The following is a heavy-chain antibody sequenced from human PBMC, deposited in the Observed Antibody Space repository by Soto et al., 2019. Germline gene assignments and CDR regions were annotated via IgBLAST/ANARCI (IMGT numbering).Heavy chain of an antibody. CDR3: ARDYYFGSGSYYY. D-gene: IGHD3-10*01. Sequence: VQLLESGGGLVQPGGSLRLSCAASGFTFRSYAMSWVRQAPGKGLEWVSSITGSGGTTYYADSVKGRFTISRDNSKNTLVLQMNTLRAEDTAVYYCARDYYFGSGSYYYWGQGTLVTVSS. V-gene: IGHV3-23*01. CDR1: GFTFRSYA. J-gene: IGHJ4*02. CDR2: ITGSGGTT.